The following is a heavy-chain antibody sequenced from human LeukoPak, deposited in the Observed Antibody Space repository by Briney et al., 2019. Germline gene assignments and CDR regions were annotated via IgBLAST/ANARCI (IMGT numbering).Heavy chain of an antibody. V-gene: IGHV1-69*05. Sequence: GSSVKVPCKASGGTFSSYAISWVRQAPGRGLEWMGGIIPIFGTANYAQKFQGRVTITTDESTSTAYMELSSLRSEDTAVYYCASGGYCSGGSCYVGSSPAGELFDYWGQGTLVTVSS. J-gene: IGHJ4*02. D-gene: IGHD2-15*01. CDR1: GGTFSSYA. CDR3: ASGGYCSGGSCYVGSSPAGELFDY. CDR2: IIPIFGTA.